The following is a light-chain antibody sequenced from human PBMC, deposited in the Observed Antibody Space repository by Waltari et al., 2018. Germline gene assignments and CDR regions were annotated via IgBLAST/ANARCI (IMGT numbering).Light chain of an antibody. CDR3: QQYYSPPLT. J-gene: IGKJ4*01. CDR1: QTILSSPNNKNA. CDR2: WAS. V-gene: IGKV4-1*01. Sequence: DIVMTQSPDSLAVALGERATINCKPSQTILSSPNNKNALAWYQQKPGHHPKLLIYWASTRTSGVPDRFSGRGSETDFTLTISRLQADDVAVYYCQQYYSPPLTFGGGTKVEIK.